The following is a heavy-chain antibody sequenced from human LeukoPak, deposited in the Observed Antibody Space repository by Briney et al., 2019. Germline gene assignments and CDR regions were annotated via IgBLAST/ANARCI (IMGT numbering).Heavy chain of an antibody. CDR3: ARTRGLTMAVMWFDT. J-gene: IGHJ5*02. D-gene: IGHD4-17*01. V-gene: IGHV3-48*03. CDR1: GFPFSSFD. Sequence: GGSLRLSCAASGFPFSSFDMNWVRQAPGKGLEWISYISPGGNTIHYTDSVRGRFITSRDNAGSSLFLQMNDLRAEDTAVYYCARTRGLTMAVMWFDTWGQGTLVSVSS. CDR2: ISPGGNTI.